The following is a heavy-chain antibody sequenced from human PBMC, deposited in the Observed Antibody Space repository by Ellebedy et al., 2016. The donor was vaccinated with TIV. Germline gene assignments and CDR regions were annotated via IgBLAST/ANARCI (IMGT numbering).Heavy chain of an antibody. CDR2: ISAYNGNT. J-gene: IGHJ3*02. D-gene: IGHD3-22*01. Sequence: AASVKVSCKASGYTFTSYGISWVRQAPRQGLEWMGWISAYNGNTNYAQKLQGRVTMTTDTSTSTAYMELRSLRSDDTAVYYCAVGVYYDSSGSNAFDIWGQGTMVTVSS. CDR1: GYTFTSYG. V-gene: IGHV1-18*01. CDR3: AVGVYYDSSGSNAFDI.